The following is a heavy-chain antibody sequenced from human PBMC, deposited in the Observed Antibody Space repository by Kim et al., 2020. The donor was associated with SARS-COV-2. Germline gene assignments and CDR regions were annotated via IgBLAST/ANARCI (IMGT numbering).Heavy chain of an antibody. D-gene: IGHD3-22*01. CDR2: ISYDGSNK. CDR1: GFTFSSYG. CDR3: AKWAGRYDTPVYYYYYGMDV. J-gene: IGHJ6*02. V-gene: IGHV3-30*18. Sequence: GGSLRLSCAASGFTFSSYGMHWVRQAPGKGLEWVAVISYDGSNKYYADSVKGRFTISRDNSKNTLYLQMNSLRAEDTAVYYCAKWAGRYDTPVYYYYYGMDVWGQGTTVTVSS.